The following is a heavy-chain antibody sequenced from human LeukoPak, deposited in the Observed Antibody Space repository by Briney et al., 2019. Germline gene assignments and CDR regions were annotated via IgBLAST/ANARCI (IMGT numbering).Heavy chain of an antibody. CDR2: IYYSGST. CDR1: GGSISSGDYY. Sequence: SETLSLTCTVSGGSISSGDYYWSWIRQPPGKGLEWIGYIYYSGSTNYNPSLKSRVTISVDTSKNQFSLKLSSVTAADTAVYYCARVGGTDYYYYGMDVWGQGTTVTVSS. J-gene: IGHJ6*02. D-gene: IGHD1-26*01. CDR3: ARVGGTDYYYYGMDV. V-gene: IGHV4-61*08.